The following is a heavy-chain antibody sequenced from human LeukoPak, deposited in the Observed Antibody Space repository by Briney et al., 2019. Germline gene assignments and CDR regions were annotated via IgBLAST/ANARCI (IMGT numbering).Heavy chain of an antibody. J-gene: IGHJ4*02. CDR3: ARHSGSGWQALGY. Sequence: ASVKVSCTASGYTFSNYGISWVRQAPGLGLEWMGWTSYNGNTNYAQKSQDRVTMTTDTSTTTAYMELRSLESDDTAVYYCARHSGSGWQALGYWGQGTLVTVSS. CDR2: TSYNGNT. V-gene: IGHV1-18*04. D-gene: IGHD6-19*01. CDR1: GYTFSNYG.